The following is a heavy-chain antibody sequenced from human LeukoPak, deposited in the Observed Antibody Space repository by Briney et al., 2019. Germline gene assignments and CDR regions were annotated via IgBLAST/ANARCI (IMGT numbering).Heavy chain of an antibody. CDR2: ISGSGGST. V-gene: IGHV3-23*01. J-gene: IGHJ4*02. Sequence: GGSLRLSCAASGFTFGSYAMSWVRQAPGKGLEWVSAISGSGGSTYYADSVKGRFTISRDNSKNTLYLQMNSLRAEDTAVYYCAKDLREYYYDSSGYRAFDYWGQGTLVTVSS. D-gene: IGHD3-22*01. CDR1: GFTFGSYA. CDR3: AKDLREYYYDSSGYRAFDY.